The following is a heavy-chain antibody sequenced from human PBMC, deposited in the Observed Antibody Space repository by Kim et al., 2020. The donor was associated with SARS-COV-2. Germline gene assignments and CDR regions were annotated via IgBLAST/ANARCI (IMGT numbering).Heavy chain of an antibody. CDR1: GFTFSSYA. D-gene: IGHD6-19*01. J-gene: IGHJ4*02. V-gene: IGHV3-23*01. CDR3: APAEWLVKGR. Sequence: GGSLRLSCAASGFTFSSYAMNWVRQAPGKGLEWVSAINAGGGSTHYADSVKGRFTISRDNSKNTLHLQMNSLRDADTAVDHCAPAEWLVKGRWGQGTLVTVSS. CDR2: INAGGGST.